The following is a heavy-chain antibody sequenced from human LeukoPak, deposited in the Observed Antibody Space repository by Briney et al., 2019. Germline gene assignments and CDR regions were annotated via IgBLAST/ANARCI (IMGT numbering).Heavy chain of an antibody. J-gene: IGHJ4*02. Sequence: GGSLRLSCAASGFTFSNYAMSWVRQAPGKGLEWVSGIGGSGSTTFYADSVKGRFTISRDNSKNTLYLQMNSLRAEDTAVYYCAKDAYLSYSSLRLGEYWGQGTLVTVSS. V-gene: IGHV3-23*01. D-gene: IGHD3-10*01. CDR1: GFTFSNYA. CDR2: IGGSGSTT. CDR3: AKDAYLSYSSLRLGEY.